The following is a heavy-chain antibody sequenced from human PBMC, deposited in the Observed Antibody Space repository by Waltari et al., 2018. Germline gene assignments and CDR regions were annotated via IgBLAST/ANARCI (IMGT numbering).Heavy chain of an antibody. CDR3: AKTKPPSGSYSRFDY. D-gene: IGHD1-26*01. Sequence: QVQLVESGGGVVQPGGSLRLSCAASGFTFSSYGMHWVRQAPGKGLEWVAFIRYDGSNKYYADSVKGRFTISRDNSKNTLYLQMNSLRAEDTAVYYCAKTKPPSGSYSRFDYWGQGTLVTVSS. CDR1: GFTFSSYG. CDR2: IRYDGSNK. J-gene: IGHJ4*02. V-gene: IGHV3-30*02.